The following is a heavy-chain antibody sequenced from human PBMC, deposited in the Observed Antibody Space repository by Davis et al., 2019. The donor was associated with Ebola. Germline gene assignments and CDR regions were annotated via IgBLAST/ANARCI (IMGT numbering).Heavy chain of an antibody. CDR2: IYYSGST. D-gene: IGHD3-3*01. CDR3: ARGDYDFWSGPGYFQH. CDR1: GGTISSYY. Sequence: MPSETLSLTCTVSGGTISSYYWSWIRQPLGKGLEWIGYIYYSGSTNYNPSPKSRVTISVDTSKNQFSLKLSSVTAADTAVYYCARGDYDFWSGPGYFQHWGQGTLVTVSS. V-gene: IGHV4-59*01. J-gene: IGHJ1*01.